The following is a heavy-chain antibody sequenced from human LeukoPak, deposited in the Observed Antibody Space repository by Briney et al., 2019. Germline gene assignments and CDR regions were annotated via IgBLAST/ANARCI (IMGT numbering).Heavy chain of an antibody. CDR1: GFTFSSYW. J-gene: IGHJ4*02. CDR2: IKQDGSEK. CDR3: ARLKYSGYDFMGVLFDY. D-gene: IGHD5-12*01. V-gene: IGHV3-7*01. Sequence: GGSLRLSCAASGFTFSSYWMSWVRQAPGKGLEWVANIKQDGSEKYYVDSVKGRFTISRDNAKNSLYLQMNSLRAEDTAVYYCARLKYSGYDFMGVLFDYWGQGTLVTVSS.